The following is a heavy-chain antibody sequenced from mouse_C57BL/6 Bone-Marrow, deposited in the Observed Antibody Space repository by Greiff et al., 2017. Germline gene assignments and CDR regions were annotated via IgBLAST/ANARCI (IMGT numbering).Heavy chain of an antibody. CDR2: IDPSDSYT. J-gene: IGHJ3*01. D-gene: IGHD1-1*01. CDR1: GYTFTSYW. V-gene: IGHV1-69*01. CDR3: ARYYGSRPWFAY. Sequence: VQLQQPGAELVMPGASVKLSCKASGYTFTSYWMHWVKQRPGQGLEWIGEIDPSDSYTNYNQKFKGKSTLTVDKSSSTAYMQLSSLTSEDSAVYYCARYYGSRPWFAYWGQGTLVTVSA.